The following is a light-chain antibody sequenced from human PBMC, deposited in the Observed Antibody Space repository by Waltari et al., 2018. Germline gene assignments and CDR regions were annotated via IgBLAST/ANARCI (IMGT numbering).Light chain of an antibody. CDR3: CSYAGSSTFV. CDR1: SSDVGSYNL. J-gene: IGLJ2*01. CDR2: EVS. V-gene: IGLV2-23*02. Sequence: QSALTQPASVSGSPGQSITISCTGTSSDVGSYNLVSWYQQHPGKAPKLMIYEVSKRPSGVSNRIAGSKSGNTASLTSSGLQAEDEADYYCCSYAGSSTFVFGGGTKLTVL.